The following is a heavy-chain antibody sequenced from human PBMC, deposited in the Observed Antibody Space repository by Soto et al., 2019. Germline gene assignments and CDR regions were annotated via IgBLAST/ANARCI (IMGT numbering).Heavy chain of an antibody. V-gene: IGHV3-23*01. CDR1: GFTFSSYA. D-gene: IGHD2-2*01. CDR2: ISGSGGST. Sequence: PGGSLRLSCAASGFTFSSYAMSWVRQAPGKGLEWVSAISGSGGSTYYADSVKGRFTISRDNSKNTLYLQMNSLRAEDTAVYYCAKYHRRVVVPAASLGYWGQGTLVTVPQ. CDR3: AKYHRRVVVPAASLGY. J-gene: IGHJ4*02.